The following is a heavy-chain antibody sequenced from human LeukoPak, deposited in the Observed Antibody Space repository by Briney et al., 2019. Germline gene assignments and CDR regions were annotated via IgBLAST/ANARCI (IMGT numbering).Heavy chain of an antibody. CDR1: GGSISSYY. CDR3: ARSAITARYYYYKDV. D-gene: IGHD5-12*01. J-gene: IGHJ6*03. V-gene: IGHV4-59*01. CDR2: IYYSGST. Sequence: SETLSLTCTVSGGSISSYYWSWLRQPPGKGLEWIGYIYYSGSTNYNPPLKNRVTISVDTSKNQFSLKLSSVTAADTAVYYCARSAITARYYYYKDVWGIGTTVTVSS.